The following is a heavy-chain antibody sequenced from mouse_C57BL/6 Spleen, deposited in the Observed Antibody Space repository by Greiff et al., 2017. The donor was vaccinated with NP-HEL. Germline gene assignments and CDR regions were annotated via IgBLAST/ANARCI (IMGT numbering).Heavy chain of an antibody. V-gene: IGHV1-81*01. D-gene: IGHD2-4*01. Sequence: VQLQQSGAELARPGASVKLSCKASGYTFTSYGISWVKQRTGQGLEWIGEIYPRSGNTYYNEKFKGKATLTADKSYSTAYMELRSLTSEDSAVYCCERGDYDYDGAMDDWGQGTSVTVSS. CDR2: IYPRSGNT. J-gene: IGHJ4*01. CDR3: ERGDYDYDGAMDD. CDR1: GYTFTSYG.